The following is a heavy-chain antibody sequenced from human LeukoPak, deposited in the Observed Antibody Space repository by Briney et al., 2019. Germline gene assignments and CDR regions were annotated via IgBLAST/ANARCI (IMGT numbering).Heavy chain of an antibody. V-gene: IGHV3-11*04. CDR1: GFTFSDYY. CDR2: ISSSGSTI. D-gene: IGHD3-22*01. J-gene: IGHJ3*02. CDR3: ASSHYYDSSGYVADAFDI. Sequence: GGSLRLSCAASGFTFSDYYMSWIRQAPGKGLEWVSYISSSGSTIYYADSVKGRFTISRDNAKNSLYLQMNSLRAEDTAVYYCASSHYYDSSGYVADAFDIWGQGTMVTVSS.